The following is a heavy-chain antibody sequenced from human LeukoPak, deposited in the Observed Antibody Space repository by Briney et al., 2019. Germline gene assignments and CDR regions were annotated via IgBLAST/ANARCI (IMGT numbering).Heavy chain of an antibody. CDR2: ISGSGGST. V-gene: IGHV3-23*01. Sequence: GGSLRLSCAASGFTFSSYAMCWVRQAPGKGLEWVSAISGSGGSTYYADSVKGRFTISRDNSKNTLYLQMNSLRPEDTAVYYCARDRLPSHQDDFDYWGLGTLVTVSS. CDR3: ARDRLPSHQDDFDY. D-gene: IGHD3-3*01. CDR1: GFTFSSYA. J-gene: IGHJ4*02.